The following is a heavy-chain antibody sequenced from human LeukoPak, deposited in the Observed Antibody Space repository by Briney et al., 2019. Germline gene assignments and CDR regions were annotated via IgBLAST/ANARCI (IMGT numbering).Heavy chain of an antibody. Sequence: PGGSLRLSCAASGFTFSSNEMNWVRQAPGKGLEWVSYISSSGSTIYYADSVKGRFTISRDNAKNSLYLQMNSLRAEDTAVYYCARDYTNYGNYYNGMDVWGQGTTVTVSS. V-gene: IGHV3-48*03. CDR2: ISSSGSTI. CDR3: ARDYTNYGNYYNGMDV. D-gene: IGHD4-11*01. J-gene: IGHJ6*02. CDR1: GFTFSSNE.